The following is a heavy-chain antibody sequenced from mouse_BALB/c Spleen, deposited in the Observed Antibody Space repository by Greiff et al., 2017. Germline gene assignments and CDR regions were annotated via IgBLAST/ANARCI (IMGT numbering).Heavy chain of an antibody. Sequence: EVQLVESGGGLVQPGGSRKLSCAASGFTFSSFGMHWVRQAPEKGLEWVAYISSGSSTIYYADTVKGRFTISRDNPKNTLFLQMTSLRSEDTAMYYCARSEDYLYAMDYWGQGTSVTVSS. J-gene: IGHJ4*01. D-gene: IGHD2-4*01. V-gene: IGHV5-17*02. CDR2: ISSGSSTI. CDR3: ARSEDYLYAMDY. CDR1: GFTFSSFG.